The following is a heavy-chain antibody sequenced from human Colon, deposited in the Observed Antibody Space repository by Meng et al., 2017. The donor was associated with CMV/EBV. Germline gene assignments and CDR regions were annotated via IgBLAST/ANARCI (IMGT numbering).Heavy chain of an antibody. CDR3: ARDPFIKAFDI. V-gene: IGHV3-7*01. CDR2: IKEDGSEK. Sequence: GESLKISCAASGFTFSSNWMNWVRQAPGKGLEWVANIKEDGSEKYFVGSVKGRFTISRDNAKNSLYLQMNSLRAEDTAVYYCARDPFIKAFDIWGQGTMVTVSS. CDR1: GFTFSSNW. J-gene: IGHJ3*02.